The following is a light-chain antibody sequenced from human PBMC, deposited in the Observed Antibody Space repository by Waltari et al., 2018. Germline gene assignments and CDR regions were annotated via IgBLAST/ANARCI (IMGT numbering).Light chain of an antibody. J-gene: IGLJ1*01. CDR2: EVK. Sequence: QSALTQPASVSGTPGQSITIACPGTTRDVGNYDLVSCYQQHPGKAPKLLICEVKKRPSGVSSRFSGSKSGNTASLTISGLQAEDEADYYCCSYAGRGTYVFGSGTKVTVL. CDR1: TRDVGNYDL. V-gene: IGLV2-23*02. CDR3: CSYAGRGTYV.